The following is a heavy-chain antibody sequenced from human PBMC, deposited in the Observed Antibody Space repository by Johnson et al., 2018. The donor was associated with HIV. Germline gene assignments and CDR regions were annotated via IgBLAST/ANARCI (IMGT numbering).Heavy chain of an antibody. CDR1: GFTFSSFG. J-gene: IGHJ3*02. D-gene: IGHD3-22*01. CDR2: ISYDGSKK. CDR3: ARDRVNYYDSSGYYGLGAFDI. Sequence: QVQLVESGGGVVQPGRSLRLSCAACGFTFSSFGMHWVRQAPGKGLEWVAVISYDGSKKYYSDSVKGRFTISRDNSKNTLYVQMNSLRAEGTAVDYCARDRVNYYDSSGYYGLGAFDIWGQGTMVTVSS. V-gene: IGHV3-30*03.